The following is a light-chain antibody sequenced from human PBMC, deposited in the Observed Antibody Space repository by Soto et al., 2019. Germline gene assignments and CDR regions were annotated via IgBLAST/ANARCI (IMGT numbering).Light chain of an antibody. Sequence: QSALTQPASVSGSPGQSITISCTGTSSDVGGYNYVSWYQQHPGKAPKFMIYDVSNRPSGVSNRFSGSKSGNTASLTISGLQAEYEADYYCSSYPTSNTRQIVFGTGTKLTVL. J-gene: IGLJ1*01. V-gene: IGLV2-14*01. CDR3: SSYPTSNTRQIV. CDR2: DVS. CDR1: SSDVGGYNY.